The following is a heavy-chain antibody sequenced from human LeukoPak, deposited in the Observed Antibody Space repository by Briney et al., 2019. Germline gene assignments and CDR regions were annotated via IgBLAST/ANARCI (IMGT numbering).Heavy chain of an antibody. Sequence: ASVKVSCKASGYTFTSYDINWVRQATGQGLEWMGWMNPNSGNTGYAQKFQGRVTMARNTSISTAYMELSSLRSEDTAVYYCARSSSLLTYYDFWSGYGMDVWGQGTTVTVSS. V-gene: IGHV1-8*01. CDR1: GYTFTSYD. J-gene: IGHJ6*02. CDR2: MNPNSGNT. CDR3: ARSSSLLTYYDFWSGYGMDV. D-gene: IGHD3-3*01.